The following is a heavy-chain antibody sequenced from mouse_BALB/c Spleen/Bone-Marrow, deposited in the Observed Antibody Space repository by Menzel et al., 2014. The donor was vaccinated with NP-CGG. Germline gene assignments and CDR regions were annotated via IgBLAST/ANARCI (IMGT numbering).Heavy chain of an antibody. Sequence: QVQLQQSGAELVRPGASVKLSCEASGYTFTSYWINWVKQRPGHGLEWIGNIYPSDSYTNYNQKFKDKATLTVDKSSSTAYMQLSSPTSEDSAVYYCTRSYGSSYEYYFDYWGQGTTLTVSS. J-gene: IGHJ2*01. CDR1: GYTFTSYW. CDR2: IYPSDSYT. D-gene: IGHD1-1*01. CDR3: TRSYGSSYEYYFDY. V-gene: IGHV1-69*02.